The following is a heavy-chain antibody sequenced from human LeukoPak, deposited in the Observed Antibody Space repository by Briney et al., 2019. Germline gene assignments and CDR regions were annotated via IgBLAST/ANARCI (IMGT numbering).Heavy chain of an antibody. Sequence: PSETLSLTCTVSGGSISSYYWSWIRQPPGKGLEWIGYIYYSGSTNCNPSLKSRVTISVDTSKNQFSLKLSSVTAADTAVYYCARDSGPYGMDVWGKGTTVTVSS. D-gene: IGHD5-12*01. CDR3: ARDSGPYGMDV. V-gene: IGHV4-59*01. CDR2: IYYSGST. CDR1: GGSISSYY. J-gene: IGHJ6*04.